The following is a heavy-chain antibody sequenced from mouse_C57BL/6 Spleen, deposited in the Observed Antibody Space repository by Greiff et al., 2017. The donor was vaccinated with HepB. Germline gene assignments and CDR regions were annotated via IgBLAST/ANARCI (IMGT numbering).Heavy chain of an antibody. CDR1: GYTFTSYW. J-gene: IGHJ2*01. V-gene: IGHV1-55*01. CDR3: AREGNYYSSSSLGY. D-gene: IGHD1-1*01. Sequence: QVQLQQPGAELVKPGASVKMSCKASGYTFTSYWITWVKQRPGQGLEWIGDIYPGSGSTNYNEKFKSKATLTVDTSSSTAYMQLSSLTSEDSAVYYCAREGNYYSSSSLGYWGQGTTLTVSS. CDR2: IYPGSGST.